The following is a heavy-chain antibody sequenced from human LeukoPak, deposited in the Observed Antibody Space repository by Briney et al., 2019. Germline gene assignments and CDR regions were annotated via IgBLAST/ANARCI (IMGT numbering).Heavy chain of an antibody. V-gene: IGHV4-59*01. CDR2: IYYSGST. D-gene: IGHD5-24*01. J-gene: IGHJ3*02. CDR3: ARDLGDGYNSGDAFDI. CDR1: GGSISSYC. Sequence: NPSETLSLTCTGPGGSISSYCWSWIRQPPGKGLEWIGYIYYSGSTNYNPSLKSRVTISVDTSKNQFSLKLSSVTAADTPAYYCARDLGDGYNSGDAFDIWGQGTMVTVSS.